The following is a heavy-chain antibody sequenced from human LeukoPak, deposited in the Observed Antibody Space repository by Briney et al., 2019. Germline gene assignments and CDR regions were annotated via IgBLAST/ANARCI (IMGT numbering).Heavy chain of an antibody. V-gene: IGHV4-34*01. J-gene: IGHJ4*02. CDR3: ARASGGWNKDFDY. CDR1: GGSFSGYC. Sequence: SETLSLTCAVYGGSFSGYCWSWIRQPPGKGLGWVGEINHSGSTNYTPSLKSRVTISVDTSKNQFALRLSSVTAADTAVYYCARASGGWNKDFDYGGQGTLVTVSS. CDR2: INHSGST. D-gene: IGHD6-19*01.